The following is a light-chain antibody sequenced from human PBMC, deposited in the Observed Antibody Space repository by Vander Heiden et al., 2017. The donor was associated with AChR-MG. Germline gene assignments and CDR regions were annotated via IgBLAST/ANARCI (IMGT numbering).Light chain of an antibody. Sequence: QSALTHPAPVSGSPGQSITMSCTGTSSDIGSYNSVSWYQQHPGKAPKVIIYNVNNRPSGVSNRFSGSKFGNAASLTISGLQAEDEAEYYCSSYTTTSTLLFGGETKLTVL. V-gene: IGLV2-14*01. CDR1: SSDIGSYNS. CDR2: NVN. CDR3: SSYTTTSTLL. J-gene: IGLJ3*02.